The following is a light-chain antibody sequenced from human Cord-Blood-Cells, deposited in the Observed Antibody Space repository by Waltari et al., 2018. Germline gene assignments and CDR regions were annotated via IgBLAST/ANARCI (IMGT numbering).Light chain of an antibody. V-gene: IGKV1-39*01. CDR2: AAS. CDR3: QQSYSTLWGT. CDR1: QSISSY. Sequence: DIQMTQSPSSLSASVGDRVTITCRASQSISSYLNWYQQKPGKAPKLLIYAASSLQSGVPSRFSGSGSATDVTLTISSLQPEDFATDYCQQSYSTLWGTFGQGTKLEIK. J-gene: IGKJ2*02.